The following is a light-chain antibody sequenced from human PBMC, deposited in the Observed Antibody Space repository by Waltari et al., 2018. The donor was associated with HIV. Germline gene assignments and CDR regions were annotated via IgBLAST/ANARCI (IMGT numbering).Light chain of an antibody. CDR3: VSYTEKDTFLL. V-gene: IGLV2-8*01. CDR2: AVT. CDR1: SNDIGTYNF. J-gene: IGLJ2*01. Sequence: QSALTQPPPASGSPGQSVAISCTGSSNDIGTYNFVSWYQHPPGKAPKLLIYAVTRRPPGIPDRFSGTKSGYTASLTVSDLQVEDEADYDCVSYTEKDTFLLFGGGTKLAV.